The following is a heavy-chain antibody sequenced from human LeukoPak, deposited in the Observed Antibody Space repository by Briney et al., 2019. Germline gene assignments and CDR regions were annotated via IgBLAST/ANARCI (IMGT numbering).Heavy chain of an antibody. D-gene: IGHD1-1*01. CDR2: IIPILGIA. Sequence: SVKVSCKASGGTFSSYAISWVRQAPGQGLEWMGRIIPILGIANYAQKFQGRVTITADKSTSTAYMELSSLRSEDTAVYYCARDGTGRTFDYWGQGTLVTVSS. J-gene: IGHJ4*02. CDR1: GGTFSSYA. V-gene: IGHV1-69*04. CDR3: ARDGTGRTFDY.